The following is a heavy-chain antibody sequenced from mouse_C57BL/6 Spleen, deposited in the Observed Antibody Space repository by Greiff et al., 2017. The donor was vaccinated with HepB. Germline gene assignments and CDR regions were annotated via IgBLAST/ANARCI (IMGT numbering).Heavy chain of an antibody. V-gene: IGHV1-82*01. CDR3: ARSYYYGSRGEDY. Sequence: QVQLKESGPELVKPGASVKISCKASGYAFSSSWMNWVKQRPGKGLEWIGRIYPGDGDTNYNGKFKGKATLTADKSSSTAYMQLSSLTSEDSAVYFCARSYYYGSRGEDYWGQGTTLTVSS. CDR2: IYPGDGDT. CDR1: GYAFSSSW. J-gene: IGHJ2*01. D-gene: IGHD1-1*01.